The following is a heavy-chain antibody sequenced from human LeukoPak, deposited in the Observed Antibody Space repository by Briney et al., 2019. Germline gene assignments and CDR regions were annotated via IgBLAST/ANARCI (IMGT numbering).Heavy chain of an antibody. Sequence: GGSLRLSCAASGFTVSARYMNWVCQAPGKGLERLSVIHSGGTTDYTDSVRGRFTISRDNSKNILYLQMNSLTTEDTAVYYCARSWDERLNFDYWGQGTLVTVSS. CDR3: ARSWDERLNFDY. V-gene: IGHV3-66*02. J-gene: IGHJ4*02. CDR1: GFTVSARY. CDR2: IHSGGTT. D-gene: IGHD1-1*01.